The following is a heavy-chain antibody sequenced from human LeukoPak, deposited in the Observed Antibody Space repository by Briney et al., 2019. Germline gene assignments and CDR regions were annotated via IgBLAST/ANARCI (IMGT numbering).Heavy chain of an antibody. V-gene: IGHV1-2*02. CDR3: ARDRGYTTFRYFDY. D-gene: IGHD5-18*01. CDR2: INPNSGGT. J-gene: IGHJ4*02. Sequence: ASVKVSCKASGYTFTGYYMHWVRQAPGQGLEWMGWINPNSGGTNYAQKFQGRVTMTRDTSISTAYMELSRLRSDDTAVYYCARDRGYTTFRYFDYWGQGTLVTVSS. CDR1: GYTFTGYY.